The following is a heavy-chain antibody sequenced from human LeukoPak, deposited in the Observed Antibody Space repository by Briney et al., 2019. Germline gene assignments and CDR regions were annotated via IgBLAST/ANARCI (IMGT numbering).Heavy chain of an antibody. J-gene: IGHJ4*02. CDR3: ARPQTFYYDSSGSIGMYFDY. V-gene: IGHV5-51*01. CDR2: IYPRDSDT. Sequence: RGESLKISCKGSGYSFTTYWIGWVRQMPARGLEWIGIIYPRDSDTRYSPSFQGQVTISADKSISTAYLQWSSLKASDTAMYYCARPQTFYYDSSGSIGMYFDYWGQGTLVTVSS. CDR1: GYSFTTYW. D-gene: IGHD3-22*01.